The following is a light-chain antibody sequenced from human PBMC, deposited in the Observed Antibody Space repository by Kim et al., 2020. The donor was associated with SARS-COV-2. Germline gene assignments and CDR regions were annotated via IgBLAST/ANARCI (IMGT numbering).Light chain of an antibody. CDR1: SDINVGTYM. CDR2: YKSDSDK. J-gene: IGLJ3*02. CDR3: LIWHSSAWV. V-gene: IGLV5-45*02. Sequence: QLVLTQPSSLSASPGASASLTCTLRSDINVGTYMIYWYQQKPGSPPQFLLKYKSDSDKQQGSGVPRRFSGSKDASANAGILLISGLQSEDEADYYCLIWHSSAWVFGGGTKVTVL.